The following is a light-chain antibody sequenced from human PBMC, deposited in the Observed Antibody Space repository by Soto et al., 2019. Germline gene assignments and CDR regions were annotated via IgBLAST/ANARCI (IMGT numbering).Light chain of an antibody. CDR2: DTS. V-gene: IGLV7-46*01. J-gene: IGLJ1*01. CDR3: LVIFTGVGEV. CDR1: TGAVTSGHC. Sequence: QAVVTQEPSLTVSPGGTVTLTCGSSTGAVTSGHCPHWFQQKPGQAPRTLIYDTSNKHSWTPARFSGSLLGGKAALTLSGAQPEYEADYYCLVIFTGVGEVFGTGTKLTVL.